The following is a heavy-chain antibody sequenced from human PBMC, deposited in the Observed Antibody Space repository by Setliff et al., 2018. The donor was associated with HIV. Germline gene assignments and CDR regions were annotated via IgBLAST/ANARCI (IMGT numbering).Heavy chain of an antibody. CDR2: INTNTGSP. CDR3: ATRGEQLYFYGMDV. J-gene: IGHJ6*02. D-gene: IGHD1-26*01. Sequence: ASVKVSCKASGYTFTKYAMSWVRQAPGQGLEWVGWINTNTGSPTYAQGLTGRFVFSFDTSVSTAYLQISGLKAEDTAVYYCATRGEQLYFYGMDVWGQGTTVTVS. V-gene: IGHV7-4-1*02. CDR1: GYTFTKYA.